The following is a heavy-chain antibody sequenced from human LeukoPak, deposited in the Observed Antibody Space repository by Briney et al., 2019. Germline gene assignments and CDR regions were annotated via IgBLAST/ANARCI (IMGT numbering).Heavy chain of an antibody. CDR1: GFTFSSYW. V-gene: IGHV3-7*04. D-gene: IGHD6-13*01. J-gene: IGHJ4*02. Sequence: GGSLRLSCAASGFTFSSYWMSWVRQAPGQGLELVANIKQDGSEKYYVDSVKGRFTISRDNAKNSLYLQMNSLRAEDTAVYYCARGTIAAAGYYYFDYWGQGTQVTVSS. CDR2: IKQDGSEK. CDR3: ARGTIAAAGYYYFDY.